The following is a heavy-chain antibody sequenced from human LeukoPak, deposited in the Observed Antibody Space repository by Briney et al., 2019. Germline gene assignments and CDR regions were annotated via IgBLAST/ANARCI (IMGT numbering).Heavy chain of an antibody. J-gene: IGHJ5*02. Sequence: GGSLRLSCAASGFTFSSYAMSWVRQAPGKGLEWVSRISGDGSNTIYADSVKGRFTISRDNAKNTVYLQMNSLRAEDTAVYYCARVSGSGWYVGDLVAWGQGTLVTVSS. D-gene: IGHD6-19*01. V-gene: IGHV3-23*01. CDR2: ISGDGSNT. CDR3: ARVSGSGWYVGDLVA. CDR1: GFTFSSYA.